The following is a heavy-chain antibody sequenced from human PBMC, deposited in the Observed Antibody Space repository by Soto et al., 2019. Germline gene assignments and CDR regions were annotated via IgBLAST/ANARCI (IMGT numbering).Heavy chain of an antibody. V-gene: IGHV3-9*01. D-gene: IGHD5-12*01. Sequence: EVHLVESGGGLVQPGRSLRLSCTASGFTVDDYAMHWVRQVPGKGREWVSSISWNGGNIDYADSVKGQFTISRDSANKSRILQMSSRRTEGTALDDGAKRAVASIVGDFEYWGPGSLVTVSS. J-gene: IGHJ4*02. CDR2: ISWNGGNI. CDR1: GFTVDDYA. CDR3: AKRAVASIVGDFEY.